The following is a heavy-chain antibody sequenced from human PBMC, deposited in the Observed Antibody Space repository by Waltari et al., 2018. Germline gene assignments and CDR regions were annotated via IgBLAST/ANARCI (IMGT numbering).Heavy chain of an antibody. Sequence: QLVESGGGSVQPGGSLRISCAASGFTFSTSWMSWIRQAPEKGLEWVAIINLDGSETYYVDSVKGRFTISRDNARNSLYLQMNSLRVEDTAMYYCTRDVWKSCDVWGQGTTVTVPS. CDR1: GFTFSTSW. V-gene: IGHV3-7*01. D-gene: IGHD3-16*01. J-gene: IGHJ6*02. CDR3: TRDVWKSCDV. CDR2: INLDGSET.